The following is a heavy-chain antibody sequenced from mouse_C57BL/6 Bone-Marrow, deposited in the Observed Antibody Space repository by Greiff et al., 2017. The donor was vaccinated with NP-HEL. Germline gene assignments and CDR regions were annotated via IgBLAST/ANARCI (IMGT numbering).Heavy chain of an antibody. V-gene: IGHV1-15*01. Sequence: QVQLKESGAELVRPGASVTLSCKASGYTFTDYEMHWVKQTPVHGLEWIGAIDPETGGTAYNQKFKGKAILTADKSSSTAYMELRSLTSEDSAVYYCTPPHYYGSSYGYFDVWGTGTTVTVSS. CDR1: GYTFTDYE. CDR2: IDPETGGT. CDR3: TPPHYYGSSYGYFDV. J-gene: IGHJ1*03. D-gene: IGHD1-1*01.